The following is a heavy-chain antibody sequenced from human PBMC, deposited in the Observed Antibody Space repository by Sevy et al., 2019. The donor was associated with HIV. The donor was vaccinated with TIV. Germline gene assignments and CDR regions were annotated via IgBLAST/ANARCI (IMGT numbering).Heavy chain of an antibody. Sequence: GGSLRLSCAASGFTFSSYAMSWVRQAPGKGLEWVSAISGSGGSTYYADSVKGRFTISRDNAKNTLYLQMNSLRAEDTVVFYCAKVSSGSAITIFGVTVNWFDPWSQGTLVTVSS. CDR2: ISGSGGST. D-gene: IGHD3-3*01. CDR3: AKVSSGSAITIFGVTVNWFDP. V-gene: IGHV3-23*01. J-gene: IGHJ5*02. CDR1: GFTFSSYA.